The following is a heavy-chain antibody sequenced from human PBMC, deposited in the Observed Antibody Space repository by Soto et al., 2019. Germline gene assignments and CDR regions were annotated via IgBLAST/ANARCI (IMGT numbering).Heavy chain of an antibody. CDR3: ARVLRGYSYGIFGY. V-gene: IGHV1-69*13. D-gene: IGHD5-18*01. CDR2: IIPIFGTA. CDR1: GATFSSYA. J-gene: IGHJ4*02. Sequence: AAVKVSCKASGATFSSYAISWVRQAPGQGLEWMGGIIPIFGTANYAQKFQGRVTITADESTSTAYMELSSLRSGDTAVYYCARVLRGYSYGIFGYWGQGTLVTVYS.